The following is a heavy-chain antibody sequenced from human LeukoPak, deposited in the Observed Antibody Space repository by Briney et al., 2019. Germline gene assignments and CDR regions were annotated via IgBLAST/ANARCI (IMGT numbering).Heavy chain of an antibody. Sequence: ASVKVSCKASEYTFTGYYMHWVRQAPGQGLEWMGWINPNSGGTNYAQKFQGRVTMTRDTSISTAYMELSRLRSDDTAVYYCAREGSSGYFVGNWFDPWGQGTLVTVSS. CDR1: EYTFTGYY. D-gene: IGHD3-22*01. CDR2: INPNSGGT. CDR3: AREGSSGYFVGNWFDP. V-gene: IGHV1-2*02. J-gene: IGHJ5*02.